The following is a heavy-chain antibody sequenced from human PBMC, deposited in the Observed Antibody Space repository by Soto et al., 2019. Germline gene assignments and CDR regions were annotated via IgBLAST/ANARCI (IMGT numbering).Heavy chain of an antibody. CDR3: ARSGAYCTSITCLFDAF. J-gene: IGHJ1*01. D-gene: IGHD1-26*01. CDR2: ISAYNGDT. V-gene: IGHV1-18*01. Sequence: QAQLVQSGAEVKKPGASVKVSCRASGYTFSSYGYAWVRQAPGQGLEWMGWISAYNGDTNYEQKFLDRVTLTTDTSTTTVYMELRNLGSDDTAIYYCARSGAYCTSITCLFDAFWGLGTLVTVSS. CDR1: GYTFSSYG.